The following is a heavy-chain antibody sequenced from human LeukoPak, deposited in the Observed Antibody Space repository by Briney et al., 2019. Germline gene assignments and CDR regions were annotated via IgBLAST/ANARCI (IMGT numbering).Heavy chain of an antibody. J-gene: IGHJ4*02. CDR3: ARGGEY. CDR1: GFTFSSYA. V-gene: IGHV3-7*01. D-gene: IGHD3-10*01. CDR2: IKQDGSEK. Sequence: GGSLRLSCAASGFTFSSYAMSWVRQAPGKGLEWVANIKQDGSEKYYLDSVKGRFTISRDNAKNSLYLQMNSLRAEDTAMYYCARGGEYWGQGTLVTVSS.